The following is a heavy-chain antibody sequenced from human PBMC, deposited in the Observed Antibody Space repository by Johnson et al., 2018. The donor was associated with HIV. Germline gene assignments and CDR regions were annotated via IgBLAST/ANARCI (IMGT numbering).Heavy chain of an antibody. CDR3: ARVQIISGVNWHYYESSIDAVDI. V-gene: IGHV3-11*04. D-gene: IGHD3-22*01. Sequence: QVQLVESGGGLVKPGGSLRVSCAASGFTFSDYSMSWIRQAPGKGLEWVSYIRSSGSTIYYADSVKGRFTISRDNAKNSLYLQMNSLRAEDTAVYYCARVQIISGVNWHYYESSIDAVDIWGQGTMVTVSS. J-gene: IGHJ3*02. CDR2: IRSSGSTI. CDR1: GFTFSDYS.